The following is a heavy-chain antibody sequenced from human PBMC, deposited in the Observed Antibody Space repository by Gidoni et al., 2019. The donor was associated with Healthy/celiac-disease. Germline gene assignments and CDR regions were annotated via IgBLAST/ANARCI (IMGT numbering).Heavy chain of an antibody. J-gene: IGHJ4*02. CDR1: GFTFSSYS. Sequence: EVQLVESGGGMVKPGGSLRLSCAASGFTFSSYSMNWVRQAPGKGLEWVSSISSSSSYIYYADSVKGRFTISRDNAKNSLYLQMNSLRAEDTAVYYCARDTGGYVGYFDYWGQGTLVTVSS. D-gene: IGHD5-12*01. CDR2: ISSSSSYI. V-gene: IGHV3-21*01. CDR3: ARDTGGYVGYFDY.